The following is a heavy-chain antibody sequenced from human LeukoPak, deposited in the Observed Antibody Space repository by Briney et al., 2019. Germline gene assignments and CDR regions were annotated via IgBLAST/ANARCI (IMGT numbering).Heavy chain of an antibody. V-gene: IGHV3-21*05. CDR1: GLTYSGYG. CDR3: ARIDSTDAFDI. D-gene: IGHD6-13*01. Sequence: GGSLRLSCAASGLTYSGYGMNWVRQAPGKGLEWVSYISSSSYIYYADSVKGRFTISRDNAKNSLYLQMNSLRAEDTAVYYCARIDSTDAFDIWGQGTMVTVSS. CDR2: ISSSSYI. J-gene: IGHJ3*02.